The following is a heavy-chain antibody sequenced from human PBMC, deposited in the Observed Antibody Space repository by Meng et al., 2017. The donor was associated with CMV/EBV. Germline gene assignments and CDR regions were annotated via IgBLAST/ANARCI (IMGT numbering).Heavy chain of an antibody. CDR3: ARGRGWLQPAVAFDI. D-gene: IGHD5-24*01. V-gene: IGHV3-48*03. Sequence: GGSLRLSCAASGFTFSSYEMNWVRQAPGKGLEWASYISSSGSTIYYADSVEGRFTISRDNAKNSLYLQMNSLRAEDTAVYYCARGRGWLQPAVAFDIWGQGTMVTVSS. CDR2: ISSSGSTI. CDR1: GFTFSSYE. J-gene: IGHJ3*02.